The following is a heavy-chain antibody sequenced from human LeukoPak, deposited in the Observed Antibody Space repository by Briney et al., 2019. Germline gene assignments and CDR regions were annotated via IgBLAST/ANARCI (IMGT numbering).Heavy chain of an antibody. CDR3: ATVEYCGSTSCRGVYYYMDV. Sequence: GASVKVSCKASGGTFSSYAISWVRQAPGQGLEWMGGIIPIFGTANYAQKFQGRVTITTDESTSTAYMELSSLRSEDTAVYYCATVEYCGSTSCRGVYYYMDVWGKGTTVTVSS. D-gene: IGHD2-2*01. J-gene: IGHJ6*03. V-gene: IGHV1-69*05. CDR1: GGTFSSYA. CDR2: IIPIFGTA.